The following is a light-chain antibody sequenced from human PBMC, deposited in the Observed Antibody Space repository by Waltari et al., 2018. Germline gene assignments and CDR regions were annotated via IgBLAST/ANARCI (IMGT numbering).Light chain of an antibody. Sequence: EIVMTQSPATLSVSPGERATLSCRASQSVTSNLAWYQQRPGQAPRPLIHAGSTRATGTPARFSGSGSGTEFTLTISSLQSDDFAVYSCQQYHTWPLTFGGGTKVEI. V-gene: IGKV3-15*01. CDR3: QQYHTWPLT. CDR2: AGS. CDR1: QSVTSN. J-gene: IGKJ4*01.